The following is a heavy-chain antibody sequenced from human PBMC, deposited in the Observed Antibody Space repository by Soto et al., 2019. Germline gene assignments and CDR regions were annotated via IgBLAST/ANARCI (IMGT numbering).Heavy chain of an antibody. D-gene: IGHD6-13*01. CDR3: ERLQSSSWQLFFDY. CDR1: GGSLNSTNYY. V-gene: IGHV4-39*01. J-gene: IGHJ4*02. Sequence: PSDTLSLTCTVSGGSLNSTNYYWGWIRQPPGKGLEWIGTIYHRGSTFYNPSLKSRVTISVDTSKNQFSLRLRSVTAADTAVYYCERLQSSSWQLFFDYWGQGTLVTVSS. CDR2: IYHRGST.